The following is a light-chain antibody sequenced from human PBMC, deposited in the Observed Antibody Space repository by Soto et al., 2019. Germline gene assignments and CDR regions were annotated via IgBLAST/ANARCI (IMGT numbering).Light chain of an antibody. J-gene: IGKJ1*01. Sequence: ENVLTQSPGTLSLSPGERATLSCRASQSVSSNFLAWYQQKPGQAPRLLIYGASNRATGIPDRFSGSGSGTDFTLTISRLEPEDFAVYFGQQYDSYPRTFGQGTKVEIK. CDR2: GAS. CDR1: QSVSSNF. V-gene: IGKV3-20*01. CDR3: QQYDSYPRT.